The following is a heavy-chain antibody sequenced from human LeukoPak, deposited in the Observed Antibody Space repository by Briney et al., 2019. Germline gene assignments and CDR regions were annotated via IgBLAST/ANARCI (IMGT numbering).Heavy chain of an antibody. CDR2: IYSGGST. CDR3: AREGPTDFSTYYGMDV. J-gene: IGHJ6*02. D-gene: IGHD2/OR15-2a*01. V-gene: IGHV3-53*04. CDR1: GFTFSSYW. Sequence: GGSLRLSCAASGFTFSSYWMHWVRQAPGKGLEWVSVIYSGGSTCYADSVKGRFTISRHNSKNTLYLQMNSLRAEDTAVYYCAREGPTDFSTYYGMDVWGQGTTVTVSS.